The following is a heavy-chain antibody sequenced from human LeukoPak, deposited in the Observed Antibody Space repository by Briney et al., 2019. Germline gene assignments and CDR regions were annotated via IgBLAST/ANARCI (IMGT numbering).Heavy chain of an antibody. D-gene: IGHD6-13*01. Sequence: GGSLRLSCAASGFPFSSYAMHWVRQAPGKGLEWVAVISYDGNNKYYADSVKGRFTISRDNPKNTLFLQMNSLRAEDTALYYCAKGRLAAAFTRGEDYWGQGTLVTVSS. CDR2: ISYDGNNK. J-gene: IGHJ4*02. CDR3: AKGRLAAAFTRGEDY. V-gene: IGHV3-30*04. CDR1: GFPFSSYA.